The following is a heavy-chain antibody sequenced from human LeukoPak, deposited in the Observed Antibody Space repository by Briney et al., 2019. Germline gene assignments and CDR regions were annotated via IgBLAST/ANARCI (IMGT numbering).Heavy chain of an antibody. CDR3: ATAPYYYGSGSYPYYYYGMDV. D-gene: IGHD3-10*01. CDR2: ICYDGSNK. CDR1: GFTFSSYG. J-gene: IGHJ6*02. Sequence: PGWSLRLSCAASGFTFSSYGMHWVRQAPGKGLEWVAVICYDGSNKYYADSVKGRFTISRDNSKNTLYLQMNSLRAEDTAVYYCATAPYYYGSGSYPYYYYGMDVWGQGTTVTVSS. V-gene: IGHV3-33*01.